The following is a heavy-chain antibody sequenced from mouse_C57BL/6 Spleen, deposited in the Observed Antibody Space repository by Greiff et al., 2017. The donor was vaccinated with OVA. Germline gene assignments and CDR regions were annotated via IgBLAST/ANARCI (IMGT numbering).Heavy chain of an antibody. CDR3: ARYIKAYYSTLYYAMDY. D-gene: IGHD2-5*01. CDR2: IRNKANGYTT. V-gene: IGHV7-3*01. Sequence: EVHLVESGGGLVQPGGSLSLSCAASGFTFTDYYMSWVRQPPGKALEWLGFIRNKANGYTTEYSASVKGRFTISRDNSQSILYLQMNALRAEDSATYYCARYIKAYYSTLYYAMDYWGQGTSVTVSS. J-gene: IGHJ4*01. CDR1: GFTFTDYY.